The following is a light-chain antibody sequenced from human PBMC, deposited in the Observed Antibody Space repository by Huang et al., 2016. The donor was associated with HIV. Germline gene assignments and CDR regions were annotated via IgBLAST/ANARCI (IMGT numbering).Light chain of an antibody. CDR3: QQYYTTPVT. V-gene: IGKV4-1*01. CDR2: WES. J-gene: IGKJ4*01. Sequence: DIVMTQSPDSLTVSLGGRATINCKSSQSLLYNSNNANYFVWYQQKPGQPPKLLISWESARESGVPDRFSGNGSGTDFTLTISSLQAEDVAVYYCQQYYTTPVTFGGGTKVEI. CDR1: QSLLYNSNNANY.